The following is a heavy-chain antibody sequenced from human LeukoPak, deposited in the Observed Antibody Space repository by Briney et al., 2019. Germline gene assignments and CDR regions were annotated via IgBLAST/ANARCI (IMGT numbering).Heavy chain of an antibody. D-gene: IGHD3-22*01. J-gene: IGHJ3*02. CDR3: ARAGHYYDSSGYPGDAFDI. CDR2: IGTAGDT. CDR1: GFTFSSYN. Sequence: LPGGSLRLSCAASGFTFSSYNMHWVRHATGKGLEWVSAIGTAGDTYYPGSVKGRFTISRENAKNSLYLQMNSLRAGDTAVYYCARAGHYYDSSGYPGDAFDIWGQGTMVTVSS. V-gene: IGHV3-13*01.